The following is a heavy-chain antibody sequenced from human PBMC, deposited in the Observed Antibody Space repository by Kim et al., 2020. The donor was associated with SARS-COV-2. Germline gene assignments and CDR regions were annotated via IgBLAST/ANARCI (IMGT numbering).Heavy chain of an antibody. CDR3: AAHTGVYGSGSYWDYYGMDV. CDR2: IVVGSGNT. D-gene: IGHD3-10*01. Sequence: SVKVSCKASGFTFTSSAVQWVRQARGQRLEWIGWIVVGSGNTNYAQKFQERVTITRDMSTSTAYMELSSLRSEDTAVYYCAAHTGVYGSGSYWDYYGMDVWGQGTTVTVSS. CDR1: GFTFTSSA. J-gene: IGHJ6*02. V-gene: IGHV1-58*01.